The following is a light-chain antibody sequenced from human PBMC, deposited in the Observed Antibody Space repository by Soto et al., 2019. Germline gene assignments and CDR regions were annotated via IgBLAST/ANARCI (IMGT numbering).Light chain of an antibody. CDR3: NSYTSSSTVV. V-gene: IGLV2-14*03. CDR2: DVS. CDR1: SSDVGGYNY. Sequence: QSVLTQPASVSGSPGQSITISCTGTSSDVGGYNYVSWYQQHPGKAPKLMIFDVSNRPSGVSNRFSGSKSGNTASLTISGLQAEDEADCYCNSYTSSSTVVFGGGTKLTVL. J-gene: IGLJ2*01.